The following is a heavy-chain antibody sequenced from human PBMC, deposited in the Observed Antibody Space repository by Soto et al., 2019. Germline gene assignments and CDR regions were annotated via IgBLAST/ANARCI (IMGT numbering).Heavy chain of an antibody. CDR2: IIPILGIA. Sequence: QVQLVQSGAEVKKPGSSVKVSCKASGGTFSSYTISWVRQAPGQVLEWMGRIIPILGIANYAQKFQGRVTITADKSTSTAYMELSSLRSEDTAVYYCATEYSSSYYYYYYMDFWGKGTTVTFAS. V-gene: IGHV1-69*08. CDR1: GGTFSSYT. J-gene: IGHJ6*03. D-gene: IGHD6-6*01. CDR3: ATEYSSSYYYYYYMDF.